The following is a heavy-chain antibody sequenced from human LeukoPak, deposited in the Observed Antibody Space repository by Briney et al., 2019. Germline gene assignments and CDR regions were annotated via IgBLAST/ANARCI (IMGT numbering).Heavy chain of an antibody. J-gene: IGHJ5*02. CDR1: GGTFSSYA. CDR3: ARDPRWLTPDCTSTSCYENYFDP. Sequence: SVKVSCKAPGGTFSSYAISWVRQAPGQGLEWMGGIIPIFGTANYAQKFQGRVTITADESASTAYMELSSLRSEDTAVYYCARDPRWLTPDCTSTSCYENYFDPWGQGTLVTVSS. V-gene: IGHV1-69*13. D-gene: IGHD2-2*01. CDR2: IIPIFGTA.